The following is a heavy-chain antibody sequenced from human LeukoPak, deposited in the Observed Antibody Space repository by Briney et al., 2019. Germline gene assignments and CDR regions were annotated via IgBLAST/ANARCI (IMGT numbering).Heavy chain of an antibody. CDR2: IRYDGSNK. Sequence: PGGSLRLSCAASGFTFSSYDIHWVRQAPGKGLEWVAFIRYDGSNKYYADSVRGRFTISRDNSKNTLYLQMNSLRAEDTAVYFCAKGSKAVLLTRDHYMDVWGKGTTVTISS. D-gene: IGHD6-19*01. V-gene: IGHV3-30*02. CDR1: GFTFSSYD. CDR3: AKGSKAVLLTRDHYMDV. J-gene: IGHJ6*03.